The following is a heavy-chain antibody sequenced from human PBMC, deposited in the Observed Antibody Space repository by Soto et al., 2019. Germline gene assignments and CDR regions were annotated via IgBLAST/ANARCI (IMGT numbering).Heavy chain of an antibody. CDR2: INPKSGRT. J-gene: IGHJ6*02. CDR3: ARGDSTDCSNGVCSFFYNHDMDV. CDR1: GYSFADYH. Sequence: ASVKVSCKASGYSFADYHIHWVRQAPGQGLEWLGRINPKSGRTSTAQKFQGWVSMTTDTSISTASMELTRLTSDDTAIYYCARGDSTDCSNGVCSFFYNHDMDVWGQGTKGTVSS. V-gene: IGHV1-2*04. D-gene: IGHD2-8*01.